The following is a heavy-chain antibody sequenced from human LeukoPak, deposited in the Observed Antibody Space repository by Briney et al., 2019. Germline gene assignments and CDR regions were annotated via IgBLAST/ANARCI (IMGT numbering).Heavy chain of an antibody. V-gene: IGHV3-21*01. J-gene: IGHJ6*03. D-gene: IGHD3-3*01. CDR1: GFTFSSYS. CDR3: ARAGYDFWSGYYTSYYYYMDV. Sequence: GGSLRLSCAASGFTFSSYSMNWVRQAPGKGLEWVSSISSSSSYIYYADSVKGRFTISRDNAKNSPYLQMNSLRAEDTAVYYCARAGYDFWSGYYTSYYYYMDVWGKGTTVTVSS. CDR2: ISSSSSYI.